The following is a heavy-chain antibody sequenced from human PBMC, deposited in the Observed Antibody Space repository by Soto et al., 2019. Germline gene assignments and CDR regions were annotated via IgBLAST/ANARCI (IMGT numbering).Heavy chain of an antibody. D-gene: IGHD3-9*01. CDR3: AARRGLVRYFDWLTAPDAFDI. CDR2: IYYSGST. J-gene: IGHJ3*02. CDR1: GGSISSYY. Sequence: PSETLSLTCTVSGGSISSYYWSWIRQPPGKGLEWIGYIYYSGSTNYNPSLKSRVTISVDTSKNQFSLKLSSVTAADTAVYYCAARRGLVRYFDWLTAPDAFDIWGQGTMVTVSS. V-gene: IGHV4-59*01.